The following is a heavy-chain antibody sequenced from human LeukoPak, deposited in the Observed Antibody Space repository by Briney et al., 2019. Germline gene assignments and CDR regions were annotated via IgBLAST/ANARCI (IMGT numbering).Heavy chain of an antibody. CDR2: IRSTANSYAT. CDR1: GFTFSGSA. Sequence: QSGGPLRLSCAASGFTFSGSAMHWVRQSSGKGREWVGRIRSTANSYATAYAESVKGRFTISRDDSKNTAYLQMNSLKIEDTAVYYCAKDRMIVVAIYYFDYWGQGTLVTVSS. D-gene: IGHD3-22*01. V-gene: IGHV3-73*01. CDR3: AKDRMIVVAIYYFDY. J-gene: IGHJ4*02.